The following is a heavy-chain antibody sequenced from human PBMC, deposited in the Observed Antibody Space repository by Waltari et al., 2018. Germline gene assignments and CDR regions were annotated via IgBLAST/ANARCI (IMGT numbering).Heavy chain of an antibody. J-gene: IGHJ3*02. D-gene: IGHD3-22*01. CDR3: ARFLLDYYDSSGYGDAFDI. V-gene: IGHV4-34*01. Sequence: QVQLQQWGAGLLKPSETLSLTCAVYGGSFSGYYWSWIRQPPGKGLEWIGEINHSGSTNYNPSLKSRVTISVDTSKNQFSLKLSSVTAADTAVYYCARFLLDYYDSSGYGDAFDIWGQGTMVTVSS. CDR1: GGSFSGYY. CDR2: INHSGST.